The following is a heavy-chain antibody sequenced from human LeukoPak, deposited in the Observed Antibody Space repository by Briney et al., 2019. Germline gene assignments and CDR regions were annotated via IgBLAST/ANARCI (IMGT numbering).Heavy chain of an antibody. CDR1: GYTFSSYG. CDR3: ATLKRITGTSDPY. D-gene: IGHD1-7*01. J-gene: IGHJ4*02. CDR2: IRYDGSNK. Sequence: GGSLRLSCAASGYTFSSYGMHWVRQAPGKGLEWVAFIRYDGSNKYYADSVKGRFTISRDNSKNTLYLQMNSLRAEDTAVYYCATLKRITGTSDPYWGQGTLVTVSS. V-gene: IGHV3-30*02.